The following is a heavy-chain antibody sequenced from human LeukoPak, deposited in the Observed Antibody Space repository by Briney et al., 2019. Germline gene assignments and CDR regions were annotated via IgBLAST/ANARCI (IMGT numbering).Heavy chain of an antibody. D-gene: IGHD1-26*01. CDR2: ISSSSSTI. J-gene: IGHJ4*02. CDR3: AKDYSGKYTVDY. V-gene: IGHV3-48*01. Sequence: PGGSLRLSCAASGFTFSSYSMNWVRQAPGKGLEWVSYISSSSSTIYYADSVKGRFTISRDNSKNTLYLQMNSLRAEDTAVYYCAKDYSGKYTVDYWGQGTLVTVSS. CDR1: GFTFSSYS.